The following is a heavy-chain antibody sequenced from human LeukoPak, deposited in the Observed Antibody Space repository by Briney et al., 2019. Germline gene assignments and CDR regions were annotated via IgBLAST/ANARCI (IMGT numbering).Heavy chain of an antibody. CDR1: GGSISTYY. Sequence: SETLSLTCSVSGGSISTYYWSWIRQPPGKRLELIGYIHYSGSTNYNPSLKRRVTISLDTSKKQFSLRLSSVTAADTAVYYCARDSRDGYNYLDYWGQGTQVTVSS. J-gene: IGHJ4*02. CDR2: IHYSGST. D-gene: IGHD5-24*01. CDR3: ARDSRDGYNYLDY. V-gene: IGHV4-59*01.